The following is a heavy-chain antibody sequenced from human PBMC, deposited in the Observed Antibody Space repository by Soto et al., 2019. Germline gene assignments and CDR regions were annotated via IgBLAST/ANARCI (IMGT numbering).Heavy chain of an antibody. CDR3: ARAGFSYGHLLF. D-gene: IGHD3-10*01. V-gene: IGHV4-30-4*01. CDR1: GGPIKTGDYY. Sequence: LSLTCNVSGGPIKTGDYYWNWIRQPPGKGLEWIGYVFYSGATNYSPSLESRAAISMDTSKNQFSLSLTSVTAADTAVYYCARAGFSYGHLLFWGQGIRVTVPS. J-gene: IGHJ4*02. CDR2: VFYSGAT.